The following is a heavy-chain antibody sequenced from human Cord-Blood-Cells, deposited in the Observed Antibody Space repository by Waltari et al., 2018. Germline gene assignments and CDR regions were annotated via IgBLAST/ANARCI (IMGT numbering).Heavy chain of an antibody. CDR1: GGSFSGYL. CDR2: INHSGST. CDR3: ARGRYSSSWYRGKYGY. J-gene: IGHJ4*02. V-gene: IGHV4-34*01. Sequence: VQLQKWGAGPLPAPETLSLTGALYGGSFSGYLWSWLRQPPGKGLEWIGEINHSGSTNYTPALKSRVTISVDTSKNQCSLKLSSVTAADTAVYYCARGRYSSSWYRGKYGYWGQGTLVTVSS. D-gene: IGHD6-13*01.